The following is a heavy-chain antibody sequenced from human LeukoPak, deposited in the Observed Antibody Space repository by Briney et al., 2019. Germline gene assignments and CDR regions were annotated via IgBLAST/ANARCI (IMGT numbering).Heavy chain of an antibody. V-gene: IGHV3-49*04. CDR3: TGSFGQLTFFDY. J-gene: IGHJ4*02. CDR2: IRSKTDGGTT. Sequence: GGSLRLSCTASGFTFGDYSMSWVRQDPGKGLEWVGFIRSKTDGGTTEYAASVKGRFTISRDDSKSIAYLQINSLKTEDTAVYYCTGSFGQLTFFDYWGQGTLVTVSS. CDR1: GFTFGDYS. D-gene: IGHD3-10*01.